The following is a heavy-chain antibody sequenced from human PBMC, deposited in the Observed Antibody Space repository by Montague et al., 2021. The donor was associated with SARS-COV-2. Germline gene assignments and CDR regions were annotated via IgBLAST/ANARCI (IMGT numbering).Heavy chain of an antibody. CDR2: IYWDDDK. J-gene: IGHJ3*02. D-gene: IGHD3-3*01. Sequence: PALVKPTQTLTLTCTLSGFSLSTSGVGVGWIRQPPGKALEWLALIYWDDDKRYSPSLKSRLTITKDNSKNQVVLTMTNMDPVDTATYYCAHISVDYDFWSGYYTKVFSAFDIWGQGTMVTVSS. V-gene: IGHV2-5*02. CDR3: AHISVDYDFWSGYYTKVFSAFDI. CDR1: GFSLSTSGVG.